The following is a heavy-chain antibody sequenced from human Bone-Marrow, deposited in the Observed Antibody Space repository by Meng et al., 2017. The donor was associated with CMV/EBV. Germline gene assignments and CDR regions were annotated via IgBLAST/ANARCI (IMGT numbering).Heavy chain of an antibody. CDR2: IRYDGSNK. V-gene: IGHV3-30*02. CDR1: GFTFSSYG. J-gene: IGHJ4*02. D-gene: IGHD6-6*01. CDR3: ARGDVLYFDY. Sequence: GGSLRLSCAAFGFTFSSYGMHWVRQAPGKGLEWVAFIRYDGSNKYYADSVKGRFTISRDNSKNTLYLQMNSLRAEDTAVYYCARGDVLYFDYWGQGTLVTVSS.